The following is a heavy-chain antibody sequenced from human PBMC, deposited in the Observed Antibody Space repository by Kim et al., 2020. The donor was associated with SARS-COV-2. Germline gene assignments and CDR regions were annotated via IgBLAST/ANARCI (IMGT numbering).Heavy chain of an antibody. Sequence: SETLSLTCTVSGGSISSYYWSWIRQPPGKGLEWIGYIYYSGSTNYNPSLKSRVTISVDTSKNQFSLKLSSVTAADTAVYYCALSSGYYHRKAEGGSDGFDYWGQGTLVTVSS. CDR2: IYYSGST. CDR1: GGSISSYY. J-gene: IGHJ4*02. V-gene: IGHV4-59*01. D-gene: IGHD3-22*01. CDR3: ALSSGYYHRKAEGGSDGFDY.